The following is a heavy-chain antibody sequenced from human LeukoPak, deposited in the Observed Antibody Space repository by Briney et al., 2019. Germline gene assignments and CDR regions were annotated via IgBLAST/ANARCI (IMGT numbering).Heavy chain of an antibody. V-gene: IGHV1-8*01. CDR2: MNPNSGNT. J-gene: IGHJ4*02. CDR3: VRGQSIAVAGRGSCGY. D-gene: IGHD6-19*01. CDR1: GYTFTSYD. Sequence: GASVTVSCKASGYTFTSYDINWVRQAKGQGLEWMGWMNPNSGNTGYAQKFQGRVTMTRNTSISTAYMELSSLRSEDTAVYYCVRGQSIAVAGRGSCGYWGQGTLVTVSS.